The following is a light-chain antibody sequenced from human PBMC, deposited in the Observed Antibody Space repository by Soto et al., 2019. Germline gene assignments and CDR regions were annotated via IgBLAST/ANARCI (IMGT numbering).Light chain of an antibody. CDR2: DVA. Sequence: QSALTQPASESGSPGQSIAISCSGTSSDIGGYNCVSWYQQHPGKAPKLMIYDVASRPSGISNRFSGSKSGNTASLTISGLQAEDEADYYCSSCTSSSTPVVFGGGTKLTVL. CDR3: SSCTSSSTPVV. J-gene: IGLJ2*01. CDR1: SSDIGGYNC. V-gene: IGLV2-14*03.